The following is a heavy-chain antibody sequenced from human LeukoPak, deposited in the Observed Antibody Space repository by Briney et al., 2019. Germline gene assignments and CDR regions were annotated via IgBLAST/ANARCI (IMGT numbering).Heavy chain of an antibody. CDR1: GYTFTGYY. D-gene: IGHD4-11*01. Sequence: ASVKVSCKASGYTFTGYYMNWVRQAPGQGLEWMGWINPNSGGTNYAQKFQGRVTMTSDTSISTAYMELSSLRSGDTAIYFCTRASDFSNYVTDYWGQGTLVTVSS. J-gene: IGHJ4*02. CDR2: INPNSGGT. CDR3: TRASDFSNYVTDY. V-gene: IGHV1-2*02.